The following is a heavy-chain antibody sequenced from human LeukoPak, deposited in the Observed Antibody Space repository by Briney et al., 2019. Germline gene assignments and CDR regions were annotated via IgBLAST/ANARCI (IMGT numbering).Heavy chain of an antibody. V-gene: IGHV3-21*01. CDR3: AREDYVGVNSDY. J-gene: IGHJ4*02. D-gene: IGHD4-17*01. CDR1: GFTFSSYS. CDR2: ISSSRSYI. Sequence: PGGSLRLSCAASGFTFSSYSMNWVRQAPGKGLEWVSSISSSRSYIYYADSVKGRFTISRDNAKNSLYLQMNSLRVEDTAVYYCAREDYVGVNSDYWGQGTLVTVSS.